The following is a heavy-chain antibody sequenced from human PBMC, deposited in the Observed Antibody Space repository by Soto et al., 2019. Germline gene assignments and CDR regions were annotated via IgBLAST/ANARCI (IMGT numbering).Heavy chain of an antibody. CDR2: IYYSGTT. Sequence: QVQLQESGPGLVKPSQTLSLTCTVSGGSISSGDYYWSWIRQPPGNGLEWIGYIYYSGTTYYNPSLKSRVTISADTSKNQFSLKLSSVTVADTAVYYCASDNWAHVGGMDVWGQGTTVTVSS. CDR3: ASDNWAHVGGMDV. CDR1: GGSISSGDYY. V-gene: IGHV4-30-4*01. D-gene: IGHD7-27*01. J-gene: IGHJ6*02.